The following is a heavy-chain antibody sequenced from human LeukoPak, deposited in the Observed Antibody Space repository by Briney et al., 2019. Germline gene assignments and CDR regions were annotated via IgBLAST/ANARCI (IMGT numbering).Heavy chain of an antibody. V-gene: IGHV4-39*01. CDR1: GGSISSSSYY. Sequence: SETLSLTCTVSGGSISSSSYYWGWIRQPPGKGLEWIGSIYYSGSTYYNPSLKSRVTISVDTSKNQFSLKLSSVTAADTAVYYCPRHRSSRGNYAAAFDIWGQGTMVTVSS. J-gene: IGHJ3*02. CDR2: IYYSGST. D-gene: IGHD4-11*01. CDR3: PRHRSSRGNYAAAFDI.